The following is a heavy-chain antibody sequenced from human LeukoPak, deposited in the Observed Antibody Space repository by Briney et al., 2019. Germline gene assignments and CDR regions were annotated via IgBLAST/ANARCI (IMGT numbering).Heavy chain of an antibody. CDR3: ARGRLSSSWHTGAMKSFDY. V-gene: IGHV4-34*01. D-gene: IGHD6-13*01. J-gene: IGHJ4*02. CDR1: GGSFSGYY. Sequence: SETLSLTCAVYGGSFSGYYWSWIRQPPGKGPEWIGEINHSGSTNYNPSLKSRVTISVDTSKNQFSLKLSSVTAADTAVYYCARGRLSSSWHTGAMKSFDYWGQGTLVTVSS. CDR2: INHSGST.